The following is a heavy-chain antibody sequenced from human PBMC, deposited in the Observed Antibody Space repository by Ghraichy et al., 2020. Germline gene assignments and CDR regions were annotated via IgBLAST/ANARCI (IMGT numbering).Heavy chain of an antibody. J-gene: IGHJ5*02. V-gene: IGHV1-18*01. Sequence: VSVKVSCKASGYTFINYGITWVRQAPGQGLEWMGWITTKSGNTQYGWKFQGRVTMTTDTSTSTAYMELGSLRSDDTAVYYCARGINWFDPWGQGTLVTVSS. CDR3: ARGINWFDP. CDR2: ITTKSGNT. CDR1: GYTFINYG.